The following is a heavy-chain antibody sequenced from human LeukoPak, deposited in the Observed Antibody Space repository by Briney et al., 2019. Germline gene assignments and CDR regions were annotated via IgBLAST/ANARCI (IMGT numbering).Heavy chain of an antibody. CDR3: ARRKGMVGATFDY. CDR1: GGSFSGYY. CDR2: INHSGST. Sequence: PSETLSLTCAVYGGSFSGYYWSWIRQPPGKGLEWIGEINHSGSTNYNPSLKSRVTISVDTSKNQFSLKLSSVTAADTAVYYCARRKGMVGATFDYWGQGTLVTVSS. J-gene: IGHJ4*02. V-gene: IGHV4-34*01. D-gene: IGHD1-26*01.